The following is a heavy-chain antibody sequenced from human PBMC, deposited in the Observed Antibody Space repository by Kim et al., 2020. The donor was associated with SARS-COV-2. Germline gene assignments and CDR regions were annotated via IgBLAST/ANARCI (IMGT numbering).Heavy chain of an antibody. CDR2: VSIMPYGGTN. CDR1: GFIFGDYV. V-gene: IGHV3-49*04. J-gene: IGHJ3*02. D-gene: IGHD1-1*01. Sequence: GGSLRLSCSVSGFIFGDYVMSWVRQAPGKWLVWVGFVSIMPYGGTNAYSASVKCRFSISTDDSNHISYFQMNSLKTDDTSFFYCSRTAIW. CDR3: SRTAI.